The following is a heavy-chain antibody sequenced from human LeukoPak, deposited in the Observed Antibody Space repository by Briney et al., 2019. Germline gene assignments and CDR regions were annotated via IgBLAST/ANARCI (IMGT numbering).Heavy chain of an antibody. V-gene: IGHV1-69*04. D-gene: IGHD3-10*01. CDR3: ATDQGYYGSGVVY. CDR2: IIPILGIA. Sequence: ASVKVSCKASGGTFSSYAISWVRQAPGQGLEWMGRIIPILGIANYAQKFQGRVTMTEDTSTDTAYMELSSLRSEDTAVYYCATDQGYYGSGVVYWGQGTLVTVSS. J-gene: IGHJ4*02. CDR1: GGTFSSYA.